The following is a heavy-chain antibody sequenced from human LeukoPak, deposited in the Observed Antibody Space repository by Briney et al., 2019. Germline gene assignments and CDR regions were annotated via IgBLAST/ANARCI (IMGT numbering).Heavy chain of an antibody. CDR2: FYYGGTT. Sequence: SETLSLTCTVSGGSITSSSYYWAWIRQPPGKGLEWIGSFYYGGTTFYNPSLRSRFTISAHTSKNQFSLKLTSVTAADTAVYYCARRVIVATLDYWGQGILVTVSS. J-gene: IGHJ4*02. CDR3: ARRVIVATLDY. V-gene: IGHV4-39*01. D-gene: IGHD5-12*01. CDR1: GGSITSSSYY.